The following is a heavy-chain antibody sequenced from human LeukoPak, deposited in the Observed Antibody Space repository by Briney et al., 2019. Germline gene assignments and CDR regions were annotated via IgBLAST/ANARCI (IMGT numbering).Heavy chain of an antibody. V-gene: IGHV3-23*01. D-gene: IGHD3-10*01. Sequence: GGPLRLSCAASGFTFSSYAMSWVRQAPGKGLEWVSAISGSGGSTYYADSVKGRFTISRDNSKNTLYLQMNSLRAEDTAVYYCASPYNYYGSGSYYKRFDYWGQGTLVTVSS. J-gene: IGHJ4*02. CDR3: ASPYNYYGSGSYYKRFDY. CDR1: GFTFSSYA. CDR2: ISGSGGST.